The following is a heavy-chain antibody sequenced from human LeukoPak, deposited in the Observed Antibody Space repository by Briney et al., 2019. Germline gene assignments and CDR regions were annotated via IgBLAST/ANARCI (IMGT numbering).Heavy chain of an antibody. V-gene: IGHV3-30-3*01. Sequence: GGSLRLSCAASGFTFSSYAMHWVRQAPGKGLEWVAVISYDGSNKYYADSVKGRFTISRDNSKNTLYLQMNSLRAEDTAVYYCARDRMETIFGGSDYWGQGTLVTVSS. CDR3: ARDRMETIFGGSDY. CDR2: ISYDGSNK. J-gene: IGHJ4*02. D-gene: IGHD3-3*01. CDR1: GFTFSSYA.